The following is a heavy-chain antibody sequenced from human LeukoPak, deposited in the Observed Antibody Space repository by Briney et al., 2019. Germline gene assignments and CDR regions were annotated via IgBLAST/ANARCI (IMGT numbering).Heavy chain of an antibody. CDR3: ARALNYDFRFDP. Sequence: SETLSLTCTVSGGSISSYCWSWIRQPPGKGLEWIGYIYYSGSTNYNPSLKSRVTISVDTSKNQFSLKLSSVTAVDTAVYYCARALNYDFRFDPWGQGTLVTVSS. CDR1: GGSISSYC. V-gene: IGHV4-59*01. J-gene: IGHJ5*02. D-gene: IGHD3-3*01. CDR2: IYYSGST.